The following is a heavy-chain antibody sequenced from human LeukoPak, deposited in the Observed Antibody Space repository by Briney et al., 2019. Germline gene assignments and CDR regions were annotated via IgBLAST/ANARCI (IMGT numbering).Heavy chain of an antibody. CDR3: TRVVVTAADYYYYYYMDV. CDR1: GYTFTSYG. CDR2: ISVYNGNT. D-gene: IGHD2-21*02. J-gene: IGHJ6*03. Sequence: ASVKVSCKASGYTFTSYGISWVRQAPGQGLEWMGWISVYNGNTNYAQKLQGRVTMTRDTSTSTVYMELSSLRSEDTAVYYCTRVVVTAADYYYYYYMDVWGKGTTVTVSS. V-gene: IGHV1-18*01.